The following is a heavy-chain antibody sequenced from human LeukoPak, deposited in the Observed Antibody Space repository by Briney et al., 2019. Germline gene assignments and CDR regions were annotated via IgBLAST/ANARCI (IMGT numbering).Heavy chain of an antibody. V-gene: IGHV1-18*01. CDR3: ARVEDFWSGYSTRAEYFQH. CDR1: VYTFTSYG. J-gene: IGHJ1*01. D-gene: IGHD3-3*01. Sequence: ASVKVSCKASVYTFTSYGISWVRQAPGQGLEWMGWISAYNGNTNYAQKLQGRVTMTTDTSTSTAYMELRSLRSDDTAVYYCARVEDFWSGYSTRAEYFQHWGQGTLVTVSS. CDR2: ISAYNGNT.